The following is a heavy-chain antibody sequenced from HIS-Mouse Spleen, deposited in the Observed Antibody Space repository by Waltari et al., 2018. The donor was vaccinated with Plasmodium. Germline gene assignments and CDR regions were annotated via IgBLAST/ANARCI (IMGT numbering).Heavy chain of an antibody. CDR1: GFTFRCYS. V-gene: IGHV3-21*01. D-gene: IGHD3-9*01. CDR2: ISSSSSYI. CDR3: AREDILTAYYNDYWYFDL. J-gene: IGHJ2*01. Sequence: EVQLVESGGGLVKPGGSLSLSCAASGFTFRCYSMNWVRQAPGKGLEWVSSISSSSSYIYYADSVKGRFTISRDNAKNSLYLQMNSLRAEDTAVYYCAREDILTAYYNDYWYFDLWGRGTLVTVSS.